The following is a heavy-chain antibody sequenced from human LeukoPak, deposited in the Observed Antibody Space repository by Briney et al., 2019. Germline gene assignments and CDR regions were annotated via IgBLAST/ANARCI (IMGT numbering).Heavy chain of an antibody. Sequence: ASVKVSCKASGGTFSSYAISWVRQAPGQGLEWMGGIIPIFGTANYAQKFQGGVTITTDESTSTAYMELSSLRSEDTAVYYCAREVVANYFDYWGQGTLVTVSS. CDR3: AREVVANYFDY. V-gene: IGHV1-69*05. D-gene: IGHD5-12*01. CDR1: GGTFSSYA. CDR2: IIPIFGTA. J-gene: IGHJ4*02.